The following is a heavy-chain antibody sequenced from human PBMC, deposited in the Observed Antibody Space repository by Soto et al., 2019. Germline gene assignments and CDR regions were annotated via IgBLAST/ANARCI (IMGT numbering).Heavy chain of an antibody. CDR3: GKFTEPGYSSIWYYFEY. CDR2: ISSRSTNI. Sequence: GGSLRLSCVGSGFTFSGYSMAWVRQAPGRGLEWVASISSRSTNIDYADSVKGRFTISRDNAKNLVSLQMSSLRGEDTALYYCGKFTEPGYSSIWYYFEYWGQGTPVTVSS. CDR1: GFTFSGYS. V-gene: IGHV3-21*06. J-gene: IGHJ4*02. D-gene: IGHD6-19*01.